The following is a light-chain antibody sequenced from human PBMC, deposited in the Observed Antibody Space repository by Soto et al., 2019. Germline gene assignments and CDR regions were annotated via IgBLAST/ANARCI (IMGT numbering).Light chain of an antibody. CDR1: SSNIGAGYD. CDR3: QSYDSSLIGHMV. J-gene: IGLJ2*01. V-gene: IGLV1-40*01. Sequence: QSVLTQPPSVSGAPGQRVTISCTGSSSNIGAGYDVHWYQQLPGTAPKLLIYGNSNRHSGVPDRFSGSKSGTSASLAITGLQAEDEADYYCQSYDSSLIGHMVFGGGTKLTVL. CDR2: GNS.